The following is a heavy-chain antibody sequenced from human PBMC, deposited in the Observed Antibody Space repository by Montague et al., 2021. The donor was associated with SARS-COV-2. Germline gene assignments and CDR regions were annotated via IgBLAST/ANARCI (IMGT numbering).Heavy chain of an antibody. CDR2: IYYSGST. CDR3: ARFVWFGELSSENWFDP. Sequence: SETLSLTCTVSGGSISSSSNYWGWIRQPPGKGLEWIGSIYYSGSTYYNSSLKSRVTISVDTSKNQFSLKLNSVTAADTAVYYCARFVWFGELSSENWFDPWGQGTLVTVSS. D-gene: IGHD3-10*01. J-gene: IGHJ5*02. CDR1: GGSISSSSNY. V-gene: IGHV4-39*01.